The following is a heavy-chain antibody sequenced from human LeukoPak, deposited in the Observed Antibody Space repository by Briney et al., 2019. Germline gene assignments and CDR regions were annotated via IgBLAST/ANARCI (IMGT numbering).Heavy chain of an antibody. CDR1: GFTFDDYT. Sequence: GGSLRLSCAAFGFTFDDYTMHWVRQAPGKGLEWVSYISSSSSTIYYADSVKGRFTISRDNAKNSLYLQMNSLRAEDTAVYYCATYYDFWSGYSRSYYFDYWGQGTLVTVSS. CDR2: ISSSSSTI. V-gene: IGHV3-48*01. J-gene: IGHJ4*02. CDR3: ATYYDFWSGYSRSYYFDY. D-gene: IGHD3-3*01.